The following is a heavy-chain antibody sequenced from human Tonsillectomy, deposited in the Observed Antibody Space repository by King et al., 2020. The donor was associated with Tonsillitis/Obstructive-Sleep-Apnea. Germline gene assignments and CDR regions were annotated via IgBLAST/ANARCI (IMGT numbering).Heavy chain of an antibody. CDR2: IKQDGSDK. J-gene: IGHJ4*02. Sequence: QLVQSGGGLVQPGGSLRLSCAASGFTFRNYWMSWVRQAPGKGLEWVANIKQDGSDKHYVESVKGRVTISRDNAKNSLYLQMNSLRAEDTALYYCARAWRIDFWGQGTLVTVSS. CDR1: GFTFRNYW. V-gene: IGHV3-7*04. CDR3: ARAWRIDF.